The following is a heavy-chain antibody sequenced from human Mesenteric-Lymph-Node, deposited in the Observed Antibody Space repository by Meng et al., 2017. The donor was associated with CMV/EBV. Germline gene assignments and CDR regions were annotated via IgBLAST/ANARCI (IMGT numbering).Heavy chain of an antibody. Sequence: SGFTFSNYGMHWVRQTPGKGLEWVAVIGHDGSAQYYADSVRGRFTISRDNPKNTLFLQMTSLGVDDTAMYFCAREANLYFGGWYYVHWGQGTLVTVSS. CDR2: IGHDGSAQ. D-gene: IGHD3-3*01. CDR3: AREANLYFGGWYYVH. V-gene: IGHV3-30*03. J-gene: IGHJ1*01. CDR1: GFTFSNYG.